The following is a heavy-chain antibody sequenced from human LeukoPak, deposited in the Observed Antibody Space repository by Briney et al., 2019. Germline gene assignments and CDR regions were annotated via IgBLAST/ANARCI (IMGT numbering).Heavy chain of an antibody. CDR3: ARVVAVAGYNWFDP. V-gene: IGHV4-30-4*01. J-gene: IGHJ5*02. CDR2: IYYSGST. CDR1: GGSISSGDYY. Sequence: SETLSLTCTVSGGSISSGDYYWSWIRQPPGKGLEWIGYIYYSGSTYYNPSLKSRVTISVDTSKNQFSLKLSSVTAADTAVYYCARVVAVAGYNWFDPWGQGTLVTVSS. D-gene: IGHD6-19*01.